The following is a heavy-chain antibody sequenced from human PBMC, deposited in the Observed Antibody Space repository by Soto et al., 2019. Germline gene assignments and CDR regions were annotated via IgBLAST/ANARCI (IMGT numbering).Heavy chain of an antibody. CDR3: ARGNVVPLDY. D-gene: IGHD2-21*01. V-gene: IGHV4-30-2*01. Sequence: QLQLQESGSGLVKPSQTLSLTCAVSGGSISSGGYSWSWIRQPPGKGLEWIGYIYHSGSTSYNPSLKSRVTIAADRAKNQFSLKLSSVTAADTAVYYCARGNVVPLDYWGQGTLVTVSS. CDR1: GGSISSGGYS. CDR2: IYHSGST. J-gene: IGHJ4*02.